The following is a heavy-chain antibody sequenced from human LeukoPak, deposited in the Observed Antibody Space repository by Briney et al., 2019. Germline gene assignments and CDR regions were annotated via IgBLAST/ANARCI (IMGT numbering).Heavy chain of an antibody. CDR2: ISSSSSYI. D-gene: IGHD6-19*01. J-gene: IGHJ4*02. Sequence: SGGSLRLSCAASGLTFSSYSMNWVRQAAGKGLEWVSSISSSSSYIYYADSVKGRFTISRDNAKNSLYLQMNSLRAEAAALYYCAKDIGAVAGTGFYYWGQGTLVTVS. CDR3: AKDIGAVAGTGFYY. CDR1: GLTFSSYS. V-gene: IGHV3-21*04.